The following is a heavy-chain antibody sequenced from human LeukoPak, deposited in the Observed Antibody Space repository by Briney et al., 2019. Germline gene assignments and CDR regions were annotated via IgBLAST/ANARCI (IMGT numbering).Heavy chain of an antibody. CDR3: ASGGPRSSSTWTDG. V-gene: IGHV3-74*01. CDR1: GFTFSSYW. D-gene: IGHD6-13*01. CDR2: INSGGSST. Sequence: GGSLRLSCAASGFTFSSYWMHWVRQAPGKGLVWVSRINSGGSSTNYADSVKGRFTISRDNAKNTLYLQMNSLRAEDTAVYFCASGGPRSSSTWTDGWGQGTLVTVSS. J-gene: IGHJ4*02.